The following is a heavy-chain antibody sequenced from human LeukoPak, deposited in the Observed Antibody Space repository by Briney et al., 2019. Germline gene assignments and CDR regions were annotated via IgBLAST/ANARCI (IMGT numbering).Heavy chain of an antibody. CDR1: GGSFSGYY. J-gene: IGHJ4*02. V-gene: IGHV4-34*01. CDR3: AGQMTTVTYYFDY. CDR2: INHSGST. Sequence: PSETLSLTCAVYGGSFSGYYWSWIRQPPGKGLERIGEINHSGSTNYNPSLKSQVTISVDTSKNQFSLKLSSVTAADTAVYYCAGQMTTVTYYFDYWGQGTLVTVSS. D-gene: IGHD4-11*01.